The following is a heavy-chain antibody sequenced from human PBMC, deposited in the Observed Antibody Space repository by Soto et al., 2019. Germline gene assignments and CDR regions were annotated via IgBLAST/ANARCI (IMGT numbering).Heavy chain of an antibody. CDR1: GFTFSSYS. V-gene: IGHV3-48*02. CDR3: ASENSTPNQPRAPYYYYGMDV. CDR2: ISSSSSTI. Sequence: EVQLVESGGGLVQPGGSLRLSCAASGFTFSSYSMNWVRQAPGKGLEWVSYISSSSSTIYYADSVKGRFTISRDNAKNSLYLQMNSLRDEDTAVYYCASENSTPNQPRAPYYYYGMDVWGQGTTVTVSS. J-gene: IGHJ6*02. D-gene: IGHD6-13*01.